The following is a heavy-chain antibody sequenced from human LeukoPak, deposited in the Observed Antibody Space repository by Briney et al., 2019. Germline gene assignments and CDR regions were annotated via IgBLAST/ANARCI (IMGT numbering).Heavy chain of an antibody. V-gene: IGHV1-2*02. D-gene: IGHD3-10*01. CDR3: ARDGPRGDVDY. J-gene: IGHJ4*02. CDR1: GYTFTAHY. CDR2: INPNSGGT. Sequence: ASVKVSCKASGYTFTAHYIHWVRQAPGQGLEWMGWINPNSGGTNYAQQFQGRVTMSRDTSNSTAYMELSRLRSDDTAVYYCARDGPRGDVDYWGQGTLVTVSS.